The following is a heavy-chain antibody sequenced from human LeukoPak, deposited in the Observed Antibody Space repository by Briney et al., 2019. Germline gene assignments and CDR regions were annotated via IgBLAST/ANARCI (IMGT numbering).Heavy chain of an antibody. D-gene: IGHD4-17*01. CDR2: ISYDGSNK. V-gene: IGHV3-30*03. CDR3: AVGYGDHPLGPNFDY. J-gene: IGHJ4*02. Sequence: WIRQPPGKGLEWVAVISYDGSNKYYADSVKGRFTISRDNSKNTVYLQMNSLRAEDTAVYSCAVGYGDHPLGPNFDYWGQGTPVTVSS.